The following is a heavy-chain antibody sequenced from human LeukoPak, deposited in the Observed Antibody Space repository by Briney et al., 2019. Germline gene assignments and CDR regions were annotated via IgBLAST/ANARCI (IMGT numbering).Heavy chain of an antibody. V-gene: IGHV3-64D*06. CDR1: GFTFSSNA. Sequence: PGGSLRLSCSASGFTFSSNAMYWVRQAPGKGLEYVSVTSHDGVDTYYADSVKGRFTISRDNSKNTLYLQMSSLRAEDMAVYYCVKSDYWGQGTLVTVSS. CDR2: TSHDGVDT. CDR3: VKSDY. J-gene: IGHJ4*02.